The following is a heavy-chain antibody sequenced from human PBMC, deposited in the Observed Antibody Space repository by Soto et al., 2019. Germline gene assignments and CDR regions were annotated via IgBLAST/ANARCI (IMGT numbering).Heavy chain of an antibody. CDR3: ARDPAPVGYRGLDV. J-gene: IGHJ6*02. Sequence: GGSLRLSCAASGFTFSSSWMTWVRQAPGKGLAWVANIKEDGSEKYYVDSVKGRFTISRDNTNESLYLQMNSLSAEDTAVYYCARDPAPVGYRGLDVWGQGTTVTVSS. V-gene: IGHV3-7*01. CDR2: IKEDGSEK. CDR1: GFTFSSSW. D-gene: IGHD5-12*01.